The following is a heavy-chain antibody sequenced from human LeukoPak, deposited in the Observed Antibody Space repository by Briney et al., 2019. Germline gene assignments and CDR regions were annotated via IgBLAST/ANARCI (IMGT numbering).Heavy chain of an antibody. D-gene: IGHD2-2*01. J-gene: IGHJ6*01. CDR2: INHSGST. CDR3: ARGPMRCSSTSCYYYYYHGTLT. Sequence: SETLSLTYTVYGGSFSRYYWLWLRQPPGKGLEWIGEINHSGSTNYNPSLKSRVTISVDTSKNQFSLKLSSVTAADTAVYYCARGPMRCSSTSCYYYYYHGTLTWGQRATVTVSS. V-gene: IGHV4-34*01. CDR1: GGSFSRYY.